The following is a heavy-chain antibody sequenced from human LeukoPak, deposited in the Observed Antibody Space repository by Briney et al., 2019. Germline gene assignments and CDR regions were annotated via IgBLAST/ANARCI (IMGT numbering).Heavy chain of an antibody. J-gene: IGHJ4*02. CDR3: ARDTRYSGYDCGGDCYSGTLDY. D-gene: IGHD2-21*02. V-gene: IGHV1-69*04. Sequence: GASVKVSCKASGYTFTGYYMHWVRQAPGQGLEWMGRIIPILGIANYAQKFQGRVTITADKSTSTAYMELSSLRSEDTAVYYCARDTRYSGYDCGGDCYSGTLDYWGQGTLVTVSS. CDR1: GYTFTGYY. CDR2: IIPILGIA.